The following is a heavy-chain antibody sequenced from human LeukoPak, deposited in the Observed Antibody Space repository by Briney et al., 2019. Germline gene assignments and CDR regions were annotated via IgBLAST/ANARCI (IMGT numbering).Heavy chain of an antibody. J-gene: IGHJ4*02. V-gene: IGHV3-23*01. CDR1: GFTLRSYA. D-gene: IGHD1-1*01. Sequence: GGSLRLSCAPSGFTLRSYAMRWVRQAPGKGLAWVSAISGSGGSTYYADSVKGRFTISRENSKNPLYLQMNRLRAEDTAVYYFAKVNGWGQGTLVTVSS. CDR2: ISGSGGST. CDR3: AKVNG.